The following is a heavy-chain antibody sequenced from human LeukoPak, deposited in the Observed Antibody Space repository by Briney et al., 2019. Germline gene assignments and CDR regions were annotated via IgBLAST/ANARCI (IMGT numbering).Heavy chain of an antibody. V-gene: IGHV1-2*02. J-gene: IGHJ4*02. CDR2: INPNSGGT. CDR3: ATAGYSGSFN. D-gene: IGHD1-26*01. Sequence: ASVTVSCTASGYTFTGYYMHWVRQAPGQGLEWMGWINPNSGGTNYAQKFQGRVTMTEDTSTDTAYMELSSLRSEDTAVYYCATAGYSGSFNWGQGTLVTVSS. CDR1: GYTFTGYY.